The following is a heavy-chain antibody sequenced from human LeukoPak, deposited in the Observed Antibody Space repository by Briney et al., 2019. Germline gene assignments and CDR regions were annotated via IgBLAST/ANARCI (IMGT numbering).Heavy chain of an antibody. J-gene: IGHJ6*02. CDR2: MNPNSGNT. Sequence: ASVTVSCKASGYTFTSYDINWVRQATGQGLEWMGWMNPNSGNTGYAQKFQGRVTMTRNTSISTAYMELSSLRSEDTAVYYCARGDSSSLYWGDYYYGMDVWGQGTTVTVSS. CDR3: ARGDSSSLYWGDYYYGMDV. D-gene: IGHD6-6*01. CDR1: GYTFTSYD. V-gene: IGHV1-8*01.